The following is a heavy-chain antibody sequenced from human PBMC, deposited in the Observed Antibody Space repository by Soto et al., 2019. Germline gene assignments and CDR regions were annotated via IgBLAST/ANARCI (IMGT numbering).Heavy chain of an antibody. V-gene: IGHV1-18*01. D-gene: IGHD6-13*01. CDR1: VYTFTSNG. J-gene: IGHJ4*02. CDR3: ARDRGSSNWYEFDY. Sequence: ASVNVSCKTSVYTFTSNGISWVRQAPGHGLEWMGWISAYNGNTNYAQKFQGRVTMTRDTSTSTAYMELRSLRSDDTAIYYCARDRGSSNWYEFDYWGQGTLVTVSS. CDR2: ISAYNGNT.